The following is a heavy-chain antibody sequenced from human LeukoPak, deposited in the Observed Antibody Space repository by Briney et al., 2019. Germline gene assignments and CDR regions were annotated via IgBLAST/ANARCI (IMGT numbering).Heavy chain of an antibody. V-gene: IGHV1-2*02. CDR1: GYTFSGYY. J-gene: IGHJ4*02. CDR2: INPNSGGT. Sequence: ASVKVSCKASGYTFSGYYMHWVRQAPGQGLEGMGWINPNSGGTNYAQKFQGRVTMTRDTSISTAYMELSRLRSDDTAVYYCARDGLYCSGDSCYPYYFDSWGQGTLVTVSS. CDR3: ARDGLYCSGDSCYPYYFDS. D-gene: IGHD2-15*01.